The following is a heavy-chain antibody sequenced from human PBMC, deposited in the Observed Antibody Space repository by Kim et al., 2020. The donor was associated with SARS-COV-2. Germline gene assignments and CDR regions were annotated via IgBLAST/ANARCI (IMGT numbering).Heavy chain of an antibody. D-gene: IGHD3-16*01. CDR3: ARDKGERYSDY. Sequence: GGSLRLSCAASGLPFSASGMHWVRQAPGKGLEWVAMIWSGGTKEYYADSVKGRFTISRDNSKNTVYLQMNSLRAEDTAVYYCARDKGERYSDYWGQGTLVIVS. CDR1: GLPFSASG. J-gene: IGHJ4*02. CDR2: IWSGGTKE. V-gene: IGHV3-33*01.